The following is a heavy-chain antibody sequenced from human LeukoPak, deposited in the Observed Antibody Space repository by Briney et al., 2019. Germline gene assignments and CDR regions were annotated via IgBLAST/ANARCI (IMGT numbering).Heavy chain of an antibody. CDR2: INHNGNVN. CDR3: ARGGGLDV. D-gene: IGHD3-16*01. V-gene: IGHV3-7*03. Sequence: GGSLRLSCVGSGFTFSSYWMNWARQAPGKGLEWVASINHNGNVNYYVDSVKGRFTISRDNAKNSLYLQMSNLRAEDTAVYFCARGGGLDVWGQGATVTVSS. CDR1: GFTFSSYW. J-gene: IGHJ6*02.